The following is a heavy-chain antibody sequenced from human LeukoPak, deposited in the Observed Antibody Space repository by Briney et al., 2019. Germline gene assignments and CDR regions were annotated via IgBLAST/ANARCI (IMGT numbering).Heavy chain of an antibody. CDR1: GGSISSSSYY. V-gene: IGHV4-39*01. CDR2: IYYSGST. J-gene: IGHJ4*02. D-gene: IGHD3-10*01. CDR3: ARRGYGSGSYRN. Sequence: SETLSLTCTVSGGSISSSSYYWGWIRQPPGKGLEWIGSIYYSGSTYYNPSLKSRVTISVDTSKNQFSLQLSSVTAADTAVYYCARRGYGSGSYRNWGQGTLVIVSP.